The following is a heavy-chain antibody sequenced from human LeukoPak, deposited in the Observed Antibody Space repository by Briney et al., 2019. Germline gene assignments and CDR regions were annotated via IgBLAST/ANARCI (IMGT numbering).Heavy chain of an antibody. D-gene: IGHD2-2*01. J-gene: IGHJ5*02. CDR1: GGSISSYY. V-gene: IGHV4-59*01. Sequence: SETLSLTCTVSGGSISSYYWSWIRQPPGKGLEWIGYIYYSGSTNYNPSLKSRVTISVDTSKNQFSLKLSSVTAADTAVYYCATSLEAPPDWFDPWGQGTLVTVSS. CDR3: ATSLEAPPDWFDP. CDR2: IYYSGST.